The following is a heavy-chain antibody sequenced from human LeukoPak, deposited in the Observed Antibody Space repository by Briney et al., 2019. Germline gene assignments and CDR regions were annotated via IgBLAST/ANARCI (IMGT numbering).Heavy chain of an antibody. J-gene: IGHJ3*02. Sequence: GSLRLSCAASGFTFSSYAMNWVRQAPAKGLEGVSGIGYTGDSTFYADSVKGRFTVSRDSSKNTLFLHMNSLRAEDTALYYCAKSPTVDAAVDIWGQGTMVTVSS. CDR1: GFTFSSYA. CDR3: AKSPTVDAAVDI. D-gene: IGHD4-23*01. CDR2: IGYTGDST. V-gene: IGHV3-23*01.